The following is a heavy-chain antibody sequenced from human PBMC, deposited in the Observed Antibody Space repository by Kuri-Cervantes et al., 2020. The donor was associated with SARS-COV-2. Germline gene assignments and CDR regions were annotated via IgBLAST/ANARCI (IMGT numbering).Heavy chain of an antibody. J-gene: IGHJ5*02. V-gene: IGHV3-33*08. Sequence: GGSLRLSCAASGFTFRNYAMHWVRQAPGKGLEWVAVIWSDGNNKYYAESVKGRFTISRDNSKNTLDLQMNSLRGEDTALYYCARESAVTGNPWGFGPWGQGTLVTVSS. CDR1: GFTFRNYA. D-gene: IGHD1-20*01. CDR3: ARESAVTGNPWGFGP. CDR2: IWSDGNNK.